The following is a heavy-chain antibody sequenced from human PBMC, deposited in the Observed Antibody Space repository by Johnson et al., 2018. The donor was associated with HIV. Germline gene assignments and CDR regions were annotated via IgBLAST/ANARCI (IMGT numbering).Heavy chain of an antibody. CDR3: AIDMVRGVTAGGAFDI. D-gene: IGHD3-10*01. CDR1: GFTFGDYY. CDR2: ISSSGSII. J-gene: IGHJ3*02. V-gene: IGHV3-11*04. Sequence: QVQLVESGGGLVKPGGSLRLSCAASGFTFGDYYMSWIRQAPGKGLEWVSYISSSGSIIWYADSVKGRFIISRDNSKNTLYLQINSLRGEDTAVYYCAIDMVRGVTAGGAFDIWGQGTMVTVSS.